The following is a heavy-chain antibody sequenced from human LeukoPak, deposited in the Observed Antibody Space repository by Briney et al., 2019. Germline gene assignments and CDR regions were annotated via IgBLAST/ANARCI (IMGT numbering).Heavy chain of an antibody. CDR2: INHSGST. V-gene: IGHV4-34*01. J-gene: IGHJ4*02. CDR3: ARLHGGPIL. CDR1: GRALCGSE. Sequence: AETLFFVVAATGRALCGSESAPLGQPPGKGLEWIGEINHSGSTKYNPSLKSRVTISVDTSKKQFSLKVSSVTAADTAVYSCARLHGGPILWGQGTLVTVSS. D-gene: IGHD2-15*01.